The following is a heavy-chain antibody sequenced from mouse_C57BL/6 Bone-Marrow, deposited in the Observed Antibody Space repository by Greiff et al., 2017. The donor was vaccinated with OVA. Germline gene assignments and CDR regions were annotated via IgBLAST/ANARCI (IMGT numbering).Heavy chain of an antibody. V-gene: IGHV1-52*01. CDR3: ARLYSNGAMDY. Sequence: QVQLQQPGAELVRPGSSVKLSCKASGYTFTSYWMHWVKQRPIQGLEWIGNIDPSDSETHYNQKFKDKATLTVDKSSSTAYMQLSSLTSEDSAVFYCARLYSNGAMDYWGQGTSVTVSS. CDR2: IDPSDSET. CDR1: GYTFTSYW. J-gene: IGHJ4*01. D-gene: IGHD2-5*01.